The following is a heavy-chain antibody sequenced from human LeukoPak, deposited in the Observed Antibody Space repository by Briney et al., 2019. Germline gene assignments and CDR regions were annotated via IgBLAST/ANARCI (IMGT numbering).Heavy chain of an antibody. CDR2: ISSSSSYI. CDR1: GFTFSSYS. V-gene: IGHV3-21*01. CDR3: ARDPAAGTKRRDYYGMDV. D-gene: IGHD6-13*01. Sequence: PGGSLRLSCAASGFTFSSYSMNWVRQAPGKGLEWVSSISSSSSYIYYADSVKGRFTISRDNAKNSLYLQMNSLRAEDTAVYYCARDPAAGTKRRDYYGMDVWGQGTTVTVSS. J-gene: IGHJ6*02.